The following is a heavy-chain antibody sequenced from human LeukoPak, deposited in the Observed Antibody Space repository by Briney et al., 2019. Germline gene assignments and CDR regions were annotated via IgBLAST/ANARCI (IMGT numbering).Heavy chain of an antibody. J-gene: IGHJ4*02. V-gene: IGHV4-34*01. Sequence: SETLSLTCAVYGGSFSGYYWSWIRQPPGKGLEWIGEINHSGSTNYNPSLKSRVTISVGTSKNQFSLKLSSVTAADTAVYYCARGPRSPGIAAAGTLFDYWGQGTLVTVSS. CDR3: ARGPRSPGIAAAGTLFDY. CDR1: GGSFSGYY. CDR2: INHSGST. D-gene: IGHD6-13*01.